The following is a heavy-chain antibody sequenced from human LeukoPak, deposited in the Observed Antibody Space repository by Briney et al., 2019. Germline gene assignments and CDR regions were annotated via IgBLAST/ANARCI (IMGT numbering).Heavy chain of an antibody. V-gene: IGHV1-18*01. CDR3: ARALQGMATNY. CDR1: GYSFTTYG. CDR2: ISANNNNT. J-gene: IGHJ4*02. Sequence: ASVKVSCKASGYSFTTYGISWVRQAPGQGLEWMGWISANNNNTDNVQKLQGRVTMTTDTSTSTVYMELSSLRSEDTAVYYCARALQGMATNYWGQGTLVTVSS. D-gene: IGHD5-24*01.